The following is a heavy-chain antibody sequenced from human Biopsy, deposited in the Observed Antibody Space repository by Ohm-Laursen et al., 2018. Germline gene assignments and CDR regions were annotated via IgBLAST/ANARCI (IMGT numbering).Heavy chain of an antibody. CDR2: IGSDARST. V-gene: IGHV3-23*01. CDR3: ATLSRRQAADY. D-gene: IGHD2-15*01. Sequence: SLRLSCTAPGFTFSNYAMGWVRQAPGKGLECVSSIGSDARSTLYADSVQGRFSISRDNTRDTLSLQLNSLRVDDTGIYYCATLSRRQAADYWGQGTLVTVSS. J-gene: IGHJ4*02. CDR1: GFTFSNYA.